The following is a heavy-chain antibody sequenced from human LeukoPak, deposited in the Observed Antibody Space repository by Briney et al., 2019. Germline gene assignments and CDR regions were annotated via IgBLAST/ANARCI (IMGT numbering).Heavy chain of an antibody. CDR2: ISGSGGST. V-gene: IGHV3-23*01. Sequence: GGSLRPSCAASGFTFSSYAMSWVRQAPGKGLEWVSAISGSGGSTYYADSVKGRFTVSRDNSKNTLYLQMNSLRAEDTAVYYCAKDPDRIEQWLSNWFDPWGQGTLVTVSS. D-gene: IGHD6-19*01. CDR1: GFTFSSYA. J-gene: IGHJ5*02. CDR3: AKDPDRIEQWLSNWFDP.